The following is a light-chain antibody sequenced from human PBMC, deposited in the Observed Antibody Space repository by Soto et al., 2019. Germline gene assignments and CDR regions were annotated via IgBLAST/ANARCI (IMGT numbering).Light chain of an antibody. J-gene: IGLJ1*01. CDR3: SSYTSSRTYV. CDR1: SSDVGGYNY. V-gene: IGLV2-14*01. CDR2: EVS. Sequence: QSALTQPASVSGSPGQSITISCTGTSSDVGGYNYVSWYQQHPGKAAKLMIYEVSNRPSGVSNRFSGSKSGNTASLTISGLQAEDEADYYCSSYTSSRTYVFGAGTKVTVL.